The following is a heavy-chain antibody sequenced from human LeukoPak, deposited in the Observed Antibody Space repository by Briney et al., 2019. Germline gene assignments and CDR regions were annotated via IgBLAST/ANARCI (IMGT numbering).Heavy chain of an antibody. CDR3: AREVSSSWYRYYFDY. J-gene: IGHJ4*02. D-gene: IGHD6-13*01. CDR2: IYTSGST. V-gene: IGHV4-4*07. Sequence: PSETLSLTCTVSGGSISSYYWSRIRQPAGKGLEWIGRIYTSGSTNYNPSLKSRVTMSVDTSKNQFSLKLSSVTAADTAVYYCAREVSSSWYRYYFDYWGQGTLVTVSS. CDR1: GGSISSYY.